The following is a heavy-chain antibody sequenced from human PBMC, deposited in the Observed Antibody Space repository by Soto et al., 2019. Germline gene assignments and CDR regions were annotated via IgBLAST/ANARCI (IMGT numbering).Heavy chain of an antibody. CDR3: AGHYDPLASLVN. J-gene: IGHJ4*02. CDR1: GYTFTSYH. CDR2: INPSGGST. D-gene: IGHD3-22*01. V-gene: IGHV1-46*03. Sequence: ASLRVSYKASGYTFTSYHIHWVRHAPGQGHEWMGTINPSGGSTRYAQKFQGRVTMTRVTSTRTVYMELSSLRSEDTAVFHCAGHYDPLASLVNWGQGALVTVSS.